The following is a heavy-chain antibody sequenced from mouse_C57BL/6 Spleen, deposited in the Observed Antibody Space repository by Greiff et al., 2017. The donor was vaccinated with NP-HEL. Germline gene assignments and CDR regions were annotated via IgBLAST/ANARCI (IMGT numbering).Heavy chain of an antibody. J-gene: IGHJ2*01. CDR1: GYTFTDYD. V-gene: IGHV1-15*01. Sequence: QVQLKESGAELVRPGASVTLSCKASGYTFTDYDMHWVKQTPVHGLEWIGGIDPETGGTAYNQKFKGKAILTADKSSSTAYMELRSLTSEDSAVYYCNYYYGGSSYDFDYWGQGTTVTVSS. D-gene: IGHD1-1*01. CDR3: NYYYGGSSYDFDY. CDR2: IDPETGGT.